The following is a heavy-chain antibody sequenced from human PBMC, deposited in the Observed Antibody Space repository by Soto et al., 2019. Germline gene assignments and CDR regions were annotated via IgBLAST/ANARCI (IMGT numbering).Heavy chain of an antibody. Sequence: SLRLSCVASGFTFSDAWLSWVRQAPGKGLEWVGRINTKTDGGTTDYAAPIKGRFTISRDDSKNTLYLQVNSLKTEDTGVYYCTTIRGTSDWHRLHFDYWGQGSLVTVSS. J-gene: IGHJ4*02. CDR3: TTIRGTSDWHRLHFDY. V-gene: IGHV3-15*01. CDR1: GFTFSDAW. D-gene: IGHD2-21*02. CDR2: INTKTDGGTT.